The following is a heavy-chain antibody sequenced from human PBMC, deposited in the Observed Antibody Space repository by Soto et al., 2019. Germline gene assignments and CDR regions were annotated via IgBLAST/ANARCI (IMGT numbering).Heavy chain of an antibody. CDR2: ISSSGSTI. J-gene: IGHJ4*02. D-gene: IGHD4-17*01. CDR1: GFTFSSYE. CDR3: ARTRSYGDFN. V-gene: IGHV3-48*03. Sequence: PGGSLRLSCAASGFTFSSYEMNWVRQAPGKGLEWVSYISSSGSTIYYADSVKGRFTISRDNAKNSLYLQMNSLRAEDTAVYYCARTRSYGDFNWGQGTLVTVSS.